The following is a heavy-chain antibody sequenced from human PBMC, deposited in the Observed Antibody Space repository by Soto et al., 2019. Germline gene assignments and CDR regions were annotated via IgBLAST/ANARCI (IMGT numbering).Heavy chain of an antibody. Sequence: RSETLSLTSTVSGGAINSTGYYWGWIRQPPGKGLEWIGSSNYGEPTYYSPSLQSRVTISLDTAKNQFSLNLRSVTAADTAVYYCARHGAYSTSVYYYYGMDVWGQGTTVTVSS. CDR2: SNYGEPT. J-gene: IGHJ6*02. V-gene: IGHV4-39*01. CDR3: ARHGAYSTSVYYYYGMDV. CDR1: GGAINSTGYY. D-gene: IGHD6-13*01.